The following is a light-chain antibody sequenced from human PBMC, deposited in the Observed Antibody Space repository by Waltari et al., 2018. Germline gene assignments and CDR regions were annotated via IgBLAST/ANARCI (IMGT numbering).Light chain of an antibody. V-gene: IGLV2-23*01. CDR1: SSDVGSYNL. J-gene: IGLJ2*01. CDR3: CSYAGNHVV. Sequence: QSALTQPASVSGSPGQSITISCTGTSSDVGSYNLVSWYQQHPGKAPKLMIYEGSKRPSGVSKRFSGSKSGNTASLTISGLQAEDEADYYCCSYAGNHVVFGGGTKLTVL. CDR2: EGS.